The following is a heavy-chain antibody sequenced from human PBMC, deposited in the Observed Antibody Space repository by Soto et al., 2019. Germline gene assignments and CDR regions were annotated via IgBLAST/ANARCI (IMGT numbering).Heavy chain of an antibody. J-gene: IGHJ5*02. V-gene: IGHV1-69*01. Sequence: QVQLVQSGAEVKKPGSSVKVSCKASGGTFSSYAISWVRQAPGQGLEWMGGLIPIFGTANYAQKFQGRVTITADESTSTAYMELSSLRSEDTAVYYCASLITMVRGVIIFKWFDPWGQGTLVTVSS. D-gene: IGHD3-10*01. CDR3: ASLITMVRGVIIFKWFDP. CDR2: LIPIFGTA. CDR1: GGTFSSYA.